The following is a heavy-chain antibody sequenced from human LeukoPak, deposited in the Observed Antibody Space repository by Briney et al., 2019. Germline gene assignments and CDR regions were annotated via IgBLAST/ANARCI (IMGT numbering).Heavy chain of an antibody. J-gene: IGHJ3*02. Sequence: ASVKVSCKASGYTFTSYGISWVRQAPGQGLEWMGWISAYNGNTNYAQKLQGRVTMTTDTSTSTAYMELRNLRSDDTAVYYCARDGAEDIVVVPASVIDAFDIWGQGTMVTVSS. D-gene: IGHD2-2*01. V-gene: IGHV1-18*01. CDR2: ISAYNGNT. CDR1: GYTFTSYG. CDR3: ARDGAEDIVVVPASVIDAFDI.